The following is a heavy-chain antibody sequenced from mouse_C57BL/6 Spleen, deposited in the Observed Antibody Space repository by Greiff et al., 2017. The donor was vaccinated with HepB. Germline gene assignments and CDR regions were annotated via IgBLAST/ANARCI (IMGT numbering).Heavy chain of an antibody. D-gene: IGHD2-5*01. CDR1: GFNIKDYY. CDR3: TTPYYSTSWCAY. CDR2: IDPEDGDT. Sequence: EVQLQQSGAELVRPGASVKLSCTASGFNIKDYYMHWVKQRPEQGLEWIGRIDPEDGDTEYAPKFQGKATMTADTSSNTAYLQLSSLTSEDTAVYYCTTPYYSTSWCAYWGQGTLVTVSA. J-gene: IGHJ3*01. V-gene: IGHV14-1*01.